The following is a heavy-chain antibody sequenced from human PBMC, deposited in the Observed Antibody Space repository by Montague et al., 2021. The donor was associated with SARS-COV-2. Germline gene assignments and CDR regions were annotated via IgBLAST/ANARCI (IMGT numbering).Heavy chain of an antibody. J-gene: IGHJ3*02. V-gene: IGHV4-59*02. CDR3: ARETMTADAFDI. Sequence: SETLSLTCTVSGASVSSSDWGWIRQSPGQGLEWIGYFYSVGSTDYNPSLKSRVTISRDTSKNQFSLTVRSVTAADTAIYYCARETMTADAFDIWGQGTMVTVSS. D-gene: IGHD1-14*01. CDR2: FYSVGST. CDR1: GASVSSSD.